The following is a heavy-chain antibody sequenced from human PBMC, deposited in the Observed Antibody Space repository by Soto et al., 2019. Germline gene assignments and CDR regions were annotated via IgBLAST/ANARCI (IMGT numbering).Heavy chain of an antibody. Sequence: LTWIRQPPGKGLEWIGEINHTGSTKYNPSLKSRVTISLDTSKNQFSLSLRSVTAADTAVYYCARGREIFGAVTPFEYWGQGTQVAVSS. V-gene: IGHV4-34*01. CDR2: INHTGST. CDR3: ARGREIFGAVTPFEY. D-gene: IGHD3-3*01. J-gene: IGHJ4*02.